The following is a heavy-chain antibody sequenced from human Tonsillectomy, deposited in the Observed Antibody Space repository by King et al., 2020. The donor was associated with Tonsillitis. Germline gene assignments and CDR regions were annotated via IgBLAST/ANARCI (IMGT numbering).Heavy chain of an antibody. CDR2: INPNSGGT. V-gene: IGHV1-2*02. Sequence: QLVQSGAEVKKPGASVKVSCKASGYTFTGYYMHWVRQAPGQGLEWMGWINPNSGGTYYAQKFQGRVTMTRDTSISTAYMELSRLRSDETAVYYCARDPAVAGENWFDPWGQGTLVTVSS. J-gene: IGHJ5*02. D-gene: IGHD6-19*01. CDR1: GYTFTGYY. CDR3: ARDPAVAGENWFDP.